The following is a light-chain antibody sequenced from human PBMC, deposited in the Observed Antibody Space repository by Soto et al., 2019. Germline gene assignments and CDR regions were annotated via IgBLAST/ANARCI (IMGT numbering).Light chain of an antibody. J-gene: IGKJ3*01. CDR1: QSVGTF. CDR3: HQYNSWPRGT. V-gene: IGKV3-11*01. CDR2: DAS. Sequence: EIVLTQSPATLSLSPGERATLSCRASQSVGTFFAWYQQKPGQAPRLLIYDASNRATGIPPRFSGSGSGTDFTLTISSLQSEDSAVYYCHQYNSWPRGTFGPGTKVEIK.